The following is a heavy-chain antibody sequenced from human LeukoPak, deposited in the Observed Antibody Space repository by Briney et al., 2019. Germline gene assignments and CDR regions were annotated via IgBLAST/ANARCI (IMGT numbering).Heavy chain of an antibody. CDR3: ARGSAGVVIKFWDWFDP. V-gene: IGHV4-4*02. J-gene: IGHJ5*02. Sequence: SGTLSLTCTVSGDSINSLDLWSWVRQPPGKGLEWIGEMYLSGTTHSNPSVKSRVTISVDTSKNQFSLKLSSVTAADTAVYYCARGSAGVVIKFWDWFDPWGQGTLVTVSS. D-gene: IGHD3-3*01. CDR1: GDSINSLDL. CDR2: MYLSGTT.